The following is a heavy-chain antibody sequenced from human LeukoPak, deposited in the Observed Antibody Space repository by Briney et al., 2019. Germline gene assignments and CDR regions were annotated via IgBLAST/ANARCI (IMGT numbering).Heavy chain of an antibody. D-gene: IGHD3-22*01. CDR2: INPNSGGT. CDR3: ARALGYYDSFLDY. V-gene: IGHV1-2*02. Sequence: ASVKVSCKASGYTFTGYYMHWARQAPGQGLEWMGWINPNSGGTNYAQKFQGRVTMTRDTSISTAYMELSRLRSDDTAVYYCARALGYYDSFLDYWGQGTLVTVSS. CDR1: GYTFTGYY. J-gene: IGHJ4*02.